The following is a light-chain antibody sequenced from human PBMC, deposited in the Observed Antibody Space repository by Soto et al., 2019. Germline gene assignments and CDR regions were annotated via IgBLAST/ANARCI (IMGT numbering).Light chain of an antibody. CDR3: QSYDSSLSGL. CDR1: SSNIGAGYD. J-gene: IGLJ2*01. Sequence: QSVLTQPPSVSGAPGQRVTISWTGSSSNIGAGYDVHWYQQLPGTAPKLLIYGNSNRPSGVPDRFSGSKSGTSASLAITGLQAEDEADYYCQSYDSSLSGLFGGGTQLTVL. CDR2: GNS. V-gene: IGLV1-40*01.